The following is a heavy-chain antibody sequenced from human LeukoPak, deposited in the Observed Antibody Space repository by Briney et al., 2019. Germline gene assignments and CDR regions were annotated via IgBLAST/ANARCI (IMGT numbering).Heavy chain of an antibody. CDR2: ISWNSGNI. Sequence: GRSLRLSCAASGFTFDDYAMHWVPQAPGKGLEWVSGISWNSGNIDYADSVRRRFTISRDNAKNSLYLQMNSLRVEDMALYYCARGYCSVSTCYYFDYWGQGTLVTVSS. CDR3: ARGYCSVSTCYYFDY. D-gene: IGHD2-15*01. J-gene: IGHJ4*02. V-gene: IGHV3-9*03. CDR1: GFTFDDYA.